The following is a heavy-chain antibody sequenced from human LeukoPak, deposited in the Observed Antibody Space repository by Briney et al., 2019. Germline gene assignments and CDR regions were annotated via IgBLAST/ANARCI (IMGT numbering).Heavy chain of an antibody. J-gene: IGHJ6*04. Sequence: GASVKVSCKASGGTFSGYAISWVRQAPGQGLEWMGGIIPIFGTANYAQKFQGRVTITADESTSTAYMELSSLRSEDTAVYYCARPKDYDILTGYGPPDYYYYGMDVWGKGTTVTVSS. D-gene: IGHD3-9*01. CDR3: ARPKDYDILTGYGPPDYYYYGMDV. CDR2: IIPIFGTA. V-gene: IGHV1-69*13. CDR1: GGTFSGYA.